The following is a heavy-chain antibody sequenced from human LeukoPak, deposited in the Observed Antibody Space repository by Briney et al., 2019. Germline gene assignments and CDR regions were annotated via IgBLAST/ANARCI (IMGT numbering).Heavy chain of an antibody. CDR3: AKKDHAGSH. CDR2: IGAGDTNT. Sequence: GGSLRLSCAASGFTFSNYAMSWVLQAPGKGLEWVSAIGAGDTNTFYADSVKGRFTISRDNSKNTLFLQMNSLRAEDTAVYYCAKKDHAGSHWGQGALVTVSS. CDR1: GFTFSNYA. V-gene: IGHV3-23*01. J-gene: IGHJ4*02. D-gene: IGHD1-14*01.